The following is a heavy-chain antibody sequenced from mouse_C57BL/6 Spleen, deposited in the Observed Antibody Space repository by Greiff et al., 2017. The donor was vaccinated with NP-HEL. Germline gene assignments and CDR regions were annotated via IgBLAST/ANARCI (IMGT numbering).Heavy chain of an antibody. CDR2: IDPETGGT. V-gene: IGHV1-15*01. J-gene: IGHJ2*01. CDR1: GYTFTDYE. CDR3: TRGVITTVVATYYFDY. Sequence: VQLQQSGAELVRPGASVTLSCKASGYTFTDYEMHWVKQTPVHGLEWIGAIDPETGGTAYNQKFKGKAILTADKSSSTAYMELRSLTSEDSAVYYGTRGVITTVVATYYFDYWGQGTTLTVSS. D-gene: IGHD1-1*01.